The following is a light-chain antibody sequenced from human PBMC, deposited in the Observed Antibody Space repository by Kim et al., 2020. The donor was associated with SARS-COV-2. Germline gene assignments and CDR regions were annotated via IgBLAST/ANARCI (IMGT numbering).Light chain of an antibody. CDR3: QHYSRFPYT. CDR1: ESIGTW. Sequence: ASVGDRVTITCRASESIGTWLAWYQQKPGRAPRLLIYLASTLENGVPSRCSGTGSGTEFSLSITSLQPDDFATYYCQHYSRFPYTFGQGTKLEI. CDR2: LAS. J-gene: IGKJ2*01. V-gene: IGKV1-5*03.